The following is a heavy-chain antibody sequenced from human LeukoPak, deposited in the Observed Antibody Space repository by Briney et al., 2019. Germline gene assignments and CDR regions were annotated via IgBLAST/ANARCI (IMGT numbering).Heavy chain of an antibody. V-gene: IGHV3-23*01. Sequence: GGSLRLSCAASGFTFRTYALTWVRQAPGKGLEWVSAITNSGGSTYYADSVRGRFTISRDNSKNTLYLQMNSLRAEDTAVYYCAKSSQLGIRLAFDYWGQGTLVTVSS. CDR1: GFTFRTYA. CDR2: ITNSGGST. J-gene: IGHJ4*02. D-gene: IGHD1-1*01. CDR3: AKSSQLGIRLAFDY.